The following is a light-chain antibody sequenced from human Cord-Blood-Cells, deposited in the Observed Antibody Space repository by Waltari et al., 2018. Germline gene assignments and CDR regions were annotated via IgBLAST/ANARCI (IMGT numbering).Light chain of an antibody. J-gene: IGKJ5*01. CDR1: QSLLHSNGYNY. CDR2: LGS. CDR3: MQALQTPH. V-gene: IGKV2-28*01. Sequence: DIVMTQSPLSLPVTPGEPASISCRSSQSLLHSNGYNYLDWYLQKTGQSPQLLIYLGSNWASGVPDRFSGSGSGTDFTLKISRVEAEDVGVYYCMQALQTPHFGKGTRLEIK.